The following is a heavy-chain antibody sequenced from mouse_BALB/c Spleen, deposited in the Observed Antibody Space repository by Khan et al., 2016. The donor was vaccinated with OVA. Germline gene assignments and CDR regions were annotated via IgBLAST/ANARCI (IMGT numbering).Heavy chain of an antibody. CDR3: ARDGSRYNYAMDY. CDR2: INYSGST. V-gene: IGHV3-2*02. CDR1: GYSITSDYA. Sequence: EVQLQESGPGLVKPSQSLSLTCTVTGYSITSDYAWNWIRQFPGNKLEWMGYINYSGSTNYNPALKSRISLTRDTSKNQFFLQLNSVTTADTATYYCARDGSRYNYAMDYWGQGTSVTVSS. D-gene: IGHD2-3*01. J-gene: IGHJ4*01.